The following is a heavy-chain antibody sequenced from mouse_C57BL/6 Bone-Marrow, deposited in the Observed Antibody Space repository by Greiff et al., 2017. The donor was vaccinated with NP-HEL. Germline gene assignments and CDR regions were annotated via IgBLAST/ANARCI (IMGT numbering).Heavy chain of an antibody. Sequence: VQLQQSGAELMKPGASVKLSCKATGYTFTGYWIEWVKQRPGHGLAWIGEILPGSGSTNYTEKFKGKATFTADTSSNTANMQLSSLTTEDSAIYYCARERVYYGSSYWYFDVWGTGTTVTVSS. CDR1: GYTFTGYW. D-gene: IGHD1-1*01. V-gene: IGHV1-9*01. CDR2: ILPGSGST. CDR3: ARERVYYGSSYWYFDV. J-gene: IGHJ1*03.